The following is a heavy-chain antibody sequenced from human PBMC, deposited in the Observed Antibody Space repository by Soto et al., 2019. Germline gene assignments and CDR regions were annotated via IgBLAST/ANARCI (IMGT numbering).Heavy chain of an antibody. V-gene: IGHV4-59*11. J-gene: IGHJ5*02. D-gene: IGHD2-8*02. CDR1: GGSISSHY. CDR2: ISYTGST. Sequence: PSETLSLTCTVSGGSISSHYWTWIRQPPGKGLEWIGYISYTGSTNYNPSLKSRVTISMDTSKNQFSLRVSSVTAADTAVYFCAREGYCTCDTCTEYGWIRPSGQGTL. CDR3: AREGYCTCDTCTEYGWIRP.